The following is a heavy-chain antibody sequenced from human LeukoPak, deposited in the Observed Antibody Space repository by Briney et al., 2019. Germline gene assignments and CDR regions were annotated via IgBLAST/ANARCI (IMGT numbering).Heavy chain of an antibody. J-gene: IGHJ6*03. CDR3: ANCGHYYYYYMDV. CDR1: GFTFSSYW. CDR2: ISGSGGST. V-gene: IGHV3-23*01. Sequence: GGSLRLSCAASGFTFSSYWMSWVRQAPGKGLEWVSAISGSGGSTYYADSVKGRFTISRDNSKNTLYLQMNSLRAEDTAVYYCANCGHYYYYYMDVWGKGTTVTVSS.